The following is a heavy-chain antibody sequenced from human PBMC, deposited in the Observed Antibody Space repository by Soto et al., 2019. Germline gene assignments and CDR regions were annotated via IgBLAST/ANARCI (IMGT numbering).Heavy chain of an antibody. D-gene: IGHD6-13*01. Sequence: ASVKVSCKASGYTFTSYGISWVRQAPGQGLEWMGWISAYNGNTNYAQKLQGRVTMTTDTSTSTAYMELRSLRSDDTAVYYCARAVYSSSWYPHNWFDPWGQGTLVTVSS. CDR1: GYTFTSYG. V-gene: IGHV1-18*01. CDR2: ISAYNGNT. CDR3: ARAVYSSSWYPHNWFDP. J-gene: IGHJ5*02.